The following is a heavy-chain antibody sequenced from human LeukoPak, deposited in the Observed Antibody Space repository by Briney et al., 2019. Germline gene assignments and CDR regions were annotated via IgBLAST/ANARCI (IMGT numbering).Heavy chain of an antibody. V-gene: IGHV1-3*01. Sequence: GASVKVSCKASGYTFTSYAMHWVRQAPGQRLEWMGWINAGNGNTKYSQKFQGGVTITRDTSASTAYMELSSLRSEDTAVYYCARDPDYGDYVNFWFDPWGQGTLVTVSS. CDR3: ARDPDYGDYVNFWFDP. D-gene: IGHD4-17*01. CDR2: INAGNGNT. CDR1: GYTFTSYA. J-gene: IGHJ5*02.